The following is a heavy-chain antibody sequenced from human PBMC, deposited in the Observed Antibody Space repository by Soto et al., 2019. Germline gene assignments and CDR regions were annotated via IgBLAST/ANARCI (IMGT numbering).Heavy chain of an antibody. D-gene: IGHD4-17*01. J-gene: IGHJ4*02. CDR3: ANLYGDYVSY. CDR1: GGSISSSSYY. CDR2: SSYSGST. V-gene: IGHV4-39*01. Sequence: QLQLQESGPGLVKPSKTLSLTCTVSGGSISSSSYYWGWIRQPPGKGLEWIGTSSYSGSTYYNPSLKSRVTISVDTSKNQFSLRLSSVTAADTAVYYCANLYGDYVSYWGQGTLVTVSS.